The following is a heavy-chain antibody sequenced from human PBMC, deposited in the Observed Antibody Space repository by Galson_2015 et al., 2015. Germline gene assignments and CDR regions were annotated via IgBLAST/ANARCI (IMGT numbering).Heavy chain of an antibody. CDR1: GFTFSSYG. D-gene: IGHD6-19*01. Sequence: SLRLSCAASGFTFSSYGMHWVRQAPGKGLEWVAVISYDGSNKYYADSVKGRFTISRDNSKNTLYLQMNSLRAEDTAVYYCAKDDLVRLQISSGWYWAAFEIWGQGTMVTVSS. J-gene: IGHJ3*02. V-gene: IGHV3-30*18. CDR3: AKDDLVRLQISSGWYWAAFEI. CDR2: ISYDGSNK.